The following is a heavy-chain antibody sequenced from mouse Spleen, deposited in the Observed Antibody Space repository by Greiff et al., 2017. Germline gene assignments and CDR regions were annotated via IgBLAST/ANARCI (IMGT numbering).Heavy chain of an antibody. V-gene: IGHV1-62-2*01. Sequence: QVQLKESGAELVKPGASVKLSCKASGYTFTEYTIHWVKQRSGQGLEWIGWFYPGSGSIKYNEKFKDKATLTADKSSSTVYMELSRLTSEDSAVYFCARHEEDYGSSGAWFAYWGQGTLVTVSA. CDR3: ARHEEDYGSSGAWFAY. CDR2: FYPGSGSI. J-gene: IGHJ3*01. D-gene: IGHD1-1*01. CDR1: GYTFTEYT.